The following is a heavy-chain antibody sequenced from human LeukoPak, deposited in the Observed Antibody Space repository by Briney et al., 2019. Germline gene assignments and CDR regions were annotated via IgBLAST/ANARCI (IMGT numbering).Heavy chain of an antibody. Sequence: GSLRLSCAASGFTVSSNYMSWVRQAPGKGLEWIGEINHSGSTNYNPSLKSRVTISVDTSKNQFSLKLSSVTAADTAVYYCASDPFYYDSSGYHNWGQGTLVTVSS. J-gene: IGHJ4*02. CDR2: INHSGST. CDR3: ASDPFYYDSSGYHN. CDR1: GFTVSSNY. D-gene: IGHD3-22*01. V-gene: IGHV4-34*01.